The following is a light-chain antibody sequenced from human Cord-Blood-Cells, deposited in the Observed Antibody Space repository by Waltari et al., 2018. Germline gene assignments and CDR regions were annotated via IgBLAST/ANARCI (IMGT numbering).Light chain of an antibody. CDR3: AAWDDSLSGWV. Sequence: QSVLTQPPSASGPPGQRVTIPCSGSSSTIGSNYVYWYQQLPGTAPKLLSYRNNRRPSGVPDRFSGAKSGTTASLAISGLRSEDEADYYCAAWDDSLSGWVFGGGTKLTVL. V-gene: IGLV1-47*01. J-gene: IGLJ3*02. CDR1: SSTIGSNY. CDR2: RNN.